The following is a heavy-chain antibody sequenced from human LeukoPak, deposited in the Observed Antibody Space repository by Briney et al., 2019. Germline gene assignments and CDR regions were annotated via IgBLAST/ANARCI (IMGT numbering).Heavy chain of an antibody. D-gene: IGHD3-22*01. CDR1: GGTFSSYA. J-gene: IGHJ4*02. CDR2: IIPIFGTA. CDR3: ARDYYDSSGYYPNYYYFDY. Sequence: SVKVSCKASGGTFSSYAISWVRQAPGQGLEWMGGIIPIFGTANYARKFQGRVTITADESTSTAYMELSSLRSEDTAVYYCARDYYDSSGYYPNYYYFDYWGQGTLVTVSS. V-gene: IGHV1-69*13.